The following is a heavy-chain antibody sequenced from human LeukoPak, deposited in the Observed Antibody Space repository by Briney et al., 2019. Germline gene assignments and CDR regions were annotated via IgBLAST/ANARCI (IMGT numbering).Heavy chain of an antibody. V-gene: IGHV4-39*01. Sequence: SETLSLTSSVSAGSLTSSSNYCGWLRHPPGKGLGWIGSTYYSGSTYQIPSLNSRVTICVDTSKHELSLKLSSVTAADTALYYCARRRGGIDWFDPWGQGTLVTVSS. D-gene: IGHD3-16*01. CDR1: AGSLTSSSNY. J-gene: IGHJ5*02. CDR3: ARRRGGIDWFDP. CDR2: TYYSGST.